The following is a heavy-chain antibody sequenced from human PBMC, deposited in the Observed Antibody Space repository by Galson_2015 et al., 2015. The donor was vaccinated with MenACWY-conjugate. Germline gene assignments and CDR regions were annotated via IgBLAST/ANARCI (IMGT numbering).Heavy chain of an antibody. D-gene: IGHD3-22*01. CDR3: AMLGGYNGGDY. CDR2: ISSSSTYI. V-gene: IGHV3-21*01. CDR1: GFTFGSYS. Sequence: SLRLSCAASGFTFGSYSMNWVRQAPGKGLEWVSSISSSSTYIYYSDSVKGRFTISRDNAKDSLYLQMNSLRAEDTAVYYCAMLGGYNGGDYWGQGTLVTVSS. J-gene: IGHJ4*02.